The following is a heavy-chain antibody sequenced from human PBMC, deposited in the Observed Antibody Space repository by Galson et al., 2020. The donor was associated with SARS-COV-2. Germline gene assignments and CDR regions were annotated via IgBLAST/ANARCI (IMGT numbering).Heavy chain of an antibody. CDR1: GFIFSSYE. CDR2: ISSGCTTI. Sequence: GGSLRLSCAASGFIFSSYEMNWVRLAPGTGLVWVSFISSGCTTIYYVDSVMGSYTISRDNAKNSLYPQMNSLRAEDTAVYYCARCRGTVTPTDYRGKGTLGTITS. J-gene: IGHJ4*02. CDR3: ARCRGTVTPTDY. D-gene: IGHD4-17*01. V-gene: IGHV3-48*03.